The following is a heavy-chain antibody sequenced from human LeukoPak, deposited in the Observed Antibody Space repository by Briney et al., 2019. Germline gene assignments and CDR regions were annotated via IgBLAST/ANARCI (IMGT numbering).Heavy chain of an antibody. CDR1: GFTFSDYY. Sequence: PGGSLRLSCAASGFTFSDYYMSWIRQAPGKGLEWVSYISSSGSTIYYADSVKGRFTISRDNSKNTLYLQMNSLRAEDTAVYYCARLYSGSYYGEYAFDIWGQGTMVTVSS. CDR2: ISSSGSTI. D-gene: IGHD1-26*01. V-gene: IGHV3-11*04. J-gene: IGHJ3*02. CDR3: ARLYSGSYYGEYAFDI.